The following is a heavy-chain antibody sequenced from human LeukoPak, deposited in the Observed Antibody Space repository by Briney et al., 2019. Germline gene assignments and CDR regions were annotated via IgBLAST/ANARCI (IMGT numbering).Heavy chain of an antibody. CDR1: GGSISGYY. CDR3: ARGSPAADDAFDI. CDR2: ITHTGST. V-gene: IGHV4-34*01. J-gene: IGHJ3*02. D-gene: IGHD6-13*01. Sequence: SETLSLTCTVSGGSISGYYWNWIRQPPGKGLEWIGDITHTGSTNDNPSLAGRVTVSVDTSKNQFSLSLASVTAADTALYYCARGSPAADDAFDIWGQGTLVTVSS.